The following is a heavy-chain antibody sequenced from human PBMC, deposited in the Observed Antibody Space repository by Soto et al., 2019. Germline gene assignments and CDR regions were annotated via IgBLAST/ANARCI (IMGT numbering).Heavy chain of an antibody. V-gene: IGHV4-59*01. Sequence: SETLSLTCTVSGGSISSYYWSWIRQPPGKGLEWIGYIYYSGSTNYNPSLKSRVTISVDTSKNQFSLKLSSVTAADTAVYYCARGKKHSSGFDYWGQGTLVTAPQ. CDR2: IYYSGST. D-gene: IGHD6-6*01. CDR1: GGSISSYY. CDR3: ARGKKHSSGFDY. J-gene: IGHJ4*02.